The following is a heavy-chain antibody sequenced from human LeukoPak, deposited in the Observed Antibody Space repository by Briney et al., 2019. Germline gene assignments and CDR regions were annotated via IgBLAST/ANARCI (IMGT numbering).Heavy chain of an antibody. D-gene: IGHD3-22*01. CDR2: ISGSGGST. CDR3: AKKGPGTYYYDSSGYLGYYYGMDV. V-gene: IGHV3-23*01. Sequence: GGSLRLSCAASGFTFSSYAMSWVRQAPGKGLEWVSAISGSGGSTYYADSVKGRFTISRDNSKNTLYLQMNSLRAEDTAVYYCAKKGPGTYYYDSSGYLGYYYGMDVWGQGTTVTVSS. CDR1: GFTFSSYA. J-gene: IGHJ6*02.